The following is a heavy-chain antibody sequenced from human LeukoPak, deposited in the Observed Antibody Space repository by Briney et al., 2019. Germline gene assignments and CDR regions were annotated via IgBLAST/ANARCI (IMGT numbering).Heavy chain of an antibody. D-gene: IGHD6-13*01. V-gene: IGHV4-59*01. CDR1: GASISTYY. Sequence: SETLSLTCTVSGASISTYYWTWIRQPPGKGLEWIGYIYYSGSTNYNPSLKSRVTISVDTSKNHFSLKLSSVTAADTAVYYCARGIAAAGHAFDIWGQGTMVTVS. CDR2: IYYSGST. J-gene: IGHJ3*02. CDR3: ARGIAAAGHAFDI.